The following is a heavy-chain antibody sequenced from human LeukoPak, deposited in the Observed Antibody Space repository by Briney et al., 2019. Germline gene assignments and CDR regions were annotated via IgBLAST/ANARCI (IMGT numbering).Heavy chain of an antibody. CDR3: ARGDSGSYEY. J-gene: IGHJ4*02. CDR2: IYYSGNT. D-gene: IGHD3-10*01. V-gene: IGHV4-59*01. CDR1: GVSISSYY. Sequence: SETLSLTCTVSGVSISSYYWSWIRQPPGKGLEWIGEIYYSGNTNYNPSLKSRVTISVDTSKNQFSLKLTSVTAADTAMYYCARGDSGSYEYWGQGALVTVSS.